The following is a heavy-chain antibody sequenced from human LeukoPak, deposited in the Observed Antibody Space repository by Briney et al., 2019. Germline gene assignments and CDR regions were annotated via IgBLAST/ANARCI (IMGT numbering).Heavy chain of an antibody. J-gene: IGHJ5*02. D-gene: IGHD6-13*01. Sequence: GGSLRLSCAASGFTFSSYGMHWVRQAPGKGLEWVAVIWYDGSNKYYADSVKGRFTISRDNSKNTLYLQMNSLRAEDTGVYYCARDPTELPYLWQLVRGFWFDPWGQGTPVTVSS. CDR1: GFTFSSYG. CDR2: IWYDGSNK. CDR3: ARDPTELPYLWQLVRGFWFDP. V-gene: IGHV3-33*01.